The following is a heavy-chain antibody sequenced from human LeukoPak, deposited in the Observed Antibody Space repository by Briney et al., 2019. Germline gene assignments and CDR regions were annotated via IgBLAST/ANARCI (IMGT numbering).Heavy chain of an antibody. V-gene: IGHV4-59*01. J-gene: IGHJ4*02. Sequence: TSETLSLTCTVSGGSISSYYWSWIRQPPGKGLEWIGYIYNSGITNYNPSLKSRVTISVDTSKNQFYLKLSSVTAADTAVYYCARWDTAMVTFDYWGQGTLVTVSS. CDR3: ARWDTAMVTFDY. D-gene: IGHD5-18*01. CDR1: GGSISSYY. CDR2: IYNSGIT.